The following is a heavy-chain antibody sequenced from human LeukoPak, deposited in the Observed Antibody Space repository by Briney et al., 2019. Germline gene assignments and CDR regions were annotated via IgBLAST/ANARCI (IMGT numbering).Heavy chain of an antibody. CDR3: ARDFAREFTIDY. CDR2: ISSSSSYI. D-gene: IGHD3-10*01. J-gene: IGHJ4*02. V-gene: IGHV3-21*01. CDR1: GFTFSSYS. Sequence: PGGSLRLSCAASGFTFSSYSMNWVRQAPGKGLEWVSSISSSSSYIYYADSVKGRFTISRDNAKNSLYLQMNSLRAEDTAVYHCARDFAREFTIDYWGQGTLVTVSS.